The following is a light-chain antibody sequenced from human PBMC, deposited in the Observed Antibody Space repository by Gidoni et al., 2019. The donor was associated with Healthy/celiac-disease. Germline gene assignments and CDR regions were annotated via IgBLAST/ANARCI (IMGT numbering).Light chain of an antibody. J-gene: IGLJ2*01. CDR2: EVS. CDR1: SSDVGGYHY. V-gene: IGLV2-14*01. Sequence: QSALTQPASVSGSPGQSITISCTGTSSDVGGYHYVSWYQQHPGKAPKLMIYEVSNRPSGFSNRFSGSKSGTTASLTISGLQAEDEADYYCSSYTSSSTVVFGGGTKLTVL. CDR3: SSYTSSSTVV.